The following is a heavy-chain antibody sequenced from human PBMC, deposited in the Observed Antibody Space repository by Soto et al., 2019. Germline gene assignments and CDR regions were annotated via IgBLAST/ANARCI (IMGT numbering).Heavy chain of an antibody. D-gene: IGHD3-9*01. CDR1: GYTFTGYY. J-gene: IGHJ5*02. V-gene: IGHV1-2*04. CDR3: ERAGDSGIRAWSFDTNNWFDL. Sequence: ASVKVSCKASGYTFTGYYMHWVRQAPGQGLEWMGWINPNSGGTNYAQKFQGWVTMTRDTSISTAYMELSRLRSDDTAVYYCERAGDSGIRAWSFDTNNWFDLRAQRTPDTVSS. CDR2: INPNSGGT.